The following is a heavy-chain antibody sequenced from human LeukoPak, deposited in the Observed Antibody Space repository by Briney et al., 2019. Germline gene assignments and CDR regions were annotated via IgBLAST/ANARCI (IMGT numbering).Heavy chain of an antibody. V-gene: IGHV3-23*01. Sequence: PGGSLRLSCAASGFTVSSNYMSWVRQAPGKGLEWVSAISGSGGSTYYADSVKGRFTISRDNSKNTLYLQMNSLRAEDTAVYYCAKGPCSGGSCYYNVWGQGTTVTVSS. J-gene: IGHJ6*02. CDR3: AKGPCSGGSCYYNV. CDR2: ISGSGGST. CDR1: GFTVSSNY. D-gene: IGHD2-15*01.